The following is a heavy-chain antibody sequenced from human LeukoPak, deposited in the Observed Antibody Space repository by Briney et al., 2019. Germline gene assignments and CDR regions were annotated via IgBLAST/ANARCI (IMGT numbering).Heavy chain of an antibody. D-gene: IGHD4-17*01. CDR2: ISYDGSNK. CDR1: GFTFSSYG. CDR3: AKIRHHDYGDYYYYYGMDV. V-gene: IGHV3-30*18. Sequence: GGSPRLSCAASGFTFSSYGMHWVRQAPGKGLEWVAVISYDGSNKYYADSVKGRFTISRDNSKNTLYLQMNSLRAEDTAVYYCAKIRHHDYGDYYYYYGMDVWGQGTTVTVSS. J-gene: IGHJ6*02.